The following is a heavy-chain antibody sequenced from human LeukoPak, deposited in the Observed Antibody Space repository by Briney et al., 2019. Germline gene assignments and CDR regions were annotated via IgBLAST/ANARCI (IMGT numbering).Heavy chain of an antibody. Sequence: GGSLRLSCAASGFTFSSYAMHWVRQAPGQGLEWVAVISYDGSNKYYADSVKGRFTISRDNSKNTLYLQMNSLRAEDTAVYYCATLAAAGTLVDYWGQGTLVTVSS. D-gene: IGHD6-13*01. CDR1: GFTFSSYA. J-gene: IGHJ4*02. V-gene: IGHV3-30-3*01. CDR3: ATLAAAGTLVDY. CDR2: ISYDGSNK.